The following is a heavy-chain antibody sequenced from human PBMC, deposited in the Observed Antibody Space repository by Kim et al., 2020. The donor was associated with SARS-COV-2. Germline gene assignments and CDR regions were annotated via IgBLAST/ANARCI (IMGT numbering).Heavy chain of an antibody. V-gene: IGHV3-30*18. CDR2: ISYDGSNK. D-gene: IGHD3-22*01. CDR1: GFTFSSYG. Sequence: GGSLRLSCAASGFTFSSYGMHWVRQAPGKGLEWVAVISYDGSNKYYADSVKGRFTISRDNSKNTLYLQMNSLRAEDTAVYYCAKVGGTMIVVVWGQGTLVTVSS. CDR3: AKVGGTMIVVV. J-gene: IGHJ4*02.